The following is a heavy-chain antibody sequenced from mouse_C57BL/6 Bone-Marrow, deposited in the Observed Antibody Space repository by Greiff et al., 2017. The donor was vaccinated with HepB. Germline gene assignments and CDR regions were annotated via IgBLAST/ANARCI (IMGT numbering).Heavy chain of an antibody. V-gene: IGHV3-6*01. Sequence: EVQVVESGPGLVKPSQSLSLTCSVTGYSITSGYYWNWIRQFPGNKLEWMGYISYDGSNNYNPSLKNRISITRDTSKNQFFLKLNSVTTEDTATYYCARAQLRLPDYWGQGTTLTVSS. D-gene: IGHD3-2*02. J-gene: IGHJ2*01. CDR3: ARAQLRLPDY. CDR2: ISYDGSN. CDR1: GYSITSGYY.